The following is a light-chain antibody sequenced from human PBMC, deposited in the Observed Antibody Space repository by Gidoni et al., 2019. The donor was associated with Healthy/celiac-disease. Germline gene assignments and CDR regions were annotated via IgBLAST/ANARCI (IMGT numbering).Light chain of an antibody. J-gene: IGLJ2*01. CDR1: RSDVGGYNY. CDR3: SSYTSSSTLV. CDR2: DVT. Sequence: QSALTQPASVSGSPGQSITTSCTGTRSDVGGYNYVSWYQQHPGKAPKLVIYDVTNRPLGVSNRFSGSKSGNTASLTISGLQAEDEADYYCSSYTSSSTLVFGGGTKLTVL. V-gene: IGLV2-14*03.